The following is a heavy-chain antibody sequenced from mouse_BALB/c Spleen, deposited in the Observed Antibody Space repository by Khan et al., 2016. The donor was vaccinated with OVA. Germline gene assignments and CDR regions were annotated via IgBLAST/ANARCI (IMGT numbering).Heavy chain of an antibody. J-gene: IGHJ3*01. Sequence: QVQLQQSGPELVKPGASLKVSCKASGYTFTDYIIGWVKQSTRQGLEWIGDIFPGSGTPYYNENFKDKATLTADKSSNTAYMQLSSLTSEDSAVYLCARGGYSVFAYWGQGTLVTVSA. CDR2: IFPGSGTP. V-gene: IGHV1-77*01. CDR3: ARGGYSVFAY. CDR1: GYTFTDYI. D-gene: IGHD2-14*01.